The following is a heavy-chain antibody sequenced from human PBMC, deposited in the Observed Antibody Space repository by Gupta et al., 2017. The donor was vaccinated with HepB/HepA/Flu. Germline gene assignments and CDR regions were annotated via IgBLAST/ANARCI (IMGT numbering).Heavy chain of an antibody. J-gene: IGHJ6*03. V-gene: IGHV3-23*01. CDR1: GFTFSSYA. Sequence: EVQLLESGGGLVQPGGSLRLSCAASGFTFSSYAMSWVRQAPGKGLEWVSAISGSGGSTYYADSVKGRFTISRDNSKNTLYLQMTSLRVEDTAVYYCAKDSLKYSYYYMDVWGKGTTVTVSS. CDR3: AKDSLKYSYYYMDV. CDR2: ISGSGGST.